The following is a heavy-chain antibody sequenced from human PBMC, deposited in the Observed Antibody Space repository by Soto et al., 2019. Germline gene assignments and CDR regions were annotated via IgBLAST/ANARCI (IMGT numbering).Heavy chain of an antibody. Sequence: HVQLVLSGVGVKKPGASVKVSCKASGYTFSSYYMHWVRQAPGQGLEWMGIINPSGGSTSYAQKFQGRVTMTRDTSTSTVYMELSSLRSEDTAVYYCARGDPNYDFWSGYDSLAPTFDYWGQGTLVTVSS. D-gene: IGHD3-3*01. V-gene: IGHV1-46*01. CDR2: INPSGGST. J-gene: IGHJ4*02. CDR3: ARGDPNYDFWSGYDSLAPTFDY. CDR1: GYTFSSYY.